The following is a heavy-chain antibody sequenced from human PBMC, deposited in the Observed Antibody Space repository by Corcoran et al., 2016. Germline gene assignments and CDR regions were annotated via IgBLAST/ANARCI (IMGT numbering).Heavy chain of an antibody. CDR1: GFTFSSYS. V-gene: IGHV3-21*01. CDR3: ARAAWEQGAFDI. D-gene: IGHD1-26*01. CDR2: ISSSSSYI. Sequence: EVQLVESGGGLVKPGGSLRLSCAASGFTFSSYSMNWVRQAPGKGLELVSSISSSSSYIYYAYSVKGRFTISRDNAKNSLYLQLNSLRAEDTAVYYCARAAWEQGAFDIWGQGTMVTVSS. J-gene: IGHJ3*02.